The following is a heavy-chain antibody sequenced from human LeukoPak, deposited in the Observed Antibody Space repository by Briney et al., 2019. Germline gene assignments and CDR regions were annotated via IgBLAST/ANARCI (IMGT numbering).Heavy chain of an antibody. Sequence: PGGSLSLSCAVSGFTFSRNWMHWVRQAPGKGQVWVSRINSDGNSTRYADSVKGRFTISRDNAKNMLYLQMNSLRAEDTAVYYCALKGYVDAFDIWGQGTMVTVSS. CDR3: ALKGYVDAFDI. J-gene: IGHJ3*02. CDR1: GFTFSRNW. CDR2: INSDGNST. V-gene: IGHV3-74*01. D-gene: IGHD5-12*01.